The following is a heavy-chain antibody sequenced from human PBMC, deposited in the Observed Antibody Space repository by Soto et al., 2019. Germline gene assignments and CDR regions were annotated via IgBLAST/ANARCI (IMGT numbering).Heavy chain of an antibody. CDR2: INPNTGDT. CDR3: ARDPGAFGEFWDF. D-gene: IGHD3-10*01. CDR1: GYTFTGHY. Sequence: QVRLVQSGAEVKRPGASVKVSCKASGYTFTGHYIYWVRQAPGQGLEWVGWINPNTGDTNYAQKFQGRVYMTRDTSIDTTYMDLSRLRADDTAVYYCARDPGAFGEFWDFWGQVTLVTVSS. J-gene: IGHJ4*02. V-gene: IGHV1-2*02.